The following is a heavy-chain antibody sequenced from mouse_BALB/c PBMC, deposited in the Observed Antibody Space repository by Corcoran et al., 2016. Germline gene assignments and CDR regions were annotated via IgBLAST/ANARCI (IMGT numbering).Heavy chain of an antibody. CDR2: IYWDDDK. J-gene: IGHJ4*01. D-gene: IGHD2-3*01. Sequence: QVTLKESGPGILQPSQTLSLTCSFSGFSLSTSGMGVSWIRQPSGKGLEWLAHIYWDDDKRYNPSLKSRLTISKDTSSNQVFLKITSVDTADTATYYCARNDGYYVYAMDDWGQGTSVTVSS. CDR1: GFSLSTSGMG. V-gene: IGHV8-12*01. CDR3: ARNDGYYVYAMDD.